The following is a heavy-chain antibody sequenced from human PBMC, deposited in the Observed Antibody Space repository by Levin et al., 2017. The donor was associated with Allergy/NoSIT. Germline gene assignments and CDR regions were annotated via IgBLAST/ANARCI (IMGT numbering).Heavy chain of an antibody. V-gene: IGHV1-18*01. CDR2: ISGYNGNA. CDR3: ARRIPVTGGFDP. D-gene: IGHD6-19*01. CDR1: GYSFTSYG. J-gene: IGHJ5*02. Sequence: PRASVKVSCKASGYSFTSYGISWVRQAPGQGLEWMGWISGYNGNANYAQNVQGRVTMTTDTSTSTAYMELRSLRSDDTAVYYCARRIPVTGGFDPWGQGTLVTVSS.